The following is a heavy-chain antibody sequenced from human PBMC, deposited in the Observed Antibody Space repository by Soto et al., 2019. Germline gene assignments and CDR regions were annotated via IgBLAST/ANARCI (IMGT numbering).Heavy chain of an antibody. CDR1: GFTFDDYA. V-gene: IGHV3-9*01. CDR3: AKDSSLQHYYYYYMDV. Sequence: GGSLILSCAASGFTFDDYAMHWVRQAPGKGLEWVSGISWNSGSIGYADSVKGRFTISRDNAKNSLYLQMNSLRAEDTALYYCAKDSSLQHYYYYYMDVWGKGTTVTVSS. CDR2: ISWNSGSI. J-gene: IGHJ6*03. D-gene: IGHD4-4*01.